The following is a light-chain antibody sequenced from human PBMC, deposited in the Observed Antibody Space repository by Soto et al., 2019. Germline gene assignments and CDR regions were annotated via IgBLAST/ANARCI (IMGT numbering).Light chain of an antibody. Sequence: EIVMTQSPVALSVSPGESAALSCRASQSVGRNFAWYQQRPGQAPRVLIYGTSTRATGVPARFSGSGSGTDFALAISSLQSEDFAVCYCQQYNKWPYTFGQGTRLEIK. CDR2: GTS. V-gene: IGKV3-15*01. CDR1: QSVGRN. J-gene: IGKJ2*01. CDR3: QQYNKWPYT.